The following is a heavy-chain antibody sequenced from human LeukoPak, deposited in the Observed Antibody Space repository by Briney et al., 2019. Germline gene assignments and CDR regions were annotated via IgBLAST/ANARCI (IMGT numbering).Heavy chain of an antibody. V-gene: IGHV3-48*01. D-gene: IGHD4-17*01. CDR3: AKSPTVTENNYYYYYYMDV. CDR1: GFTFSSYS. J-gene: IGHJ6*03. Sequence: PGGSLRLSCAASGFTFSSYSMNWVRQAPGKGLEWVSYITGGISTIYYADSVKGRFTISRDNSKNTLYLQMNSLRAEDTAVYYCAKSPTVTENNYYYYYYMDVWGKGTTVTISS. CDR2: ITGGISTI.